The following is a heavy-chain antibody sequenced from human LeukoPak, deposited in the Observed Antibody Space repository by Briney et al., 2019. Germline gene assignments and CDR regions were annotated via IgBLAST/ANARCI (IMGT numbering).Heavy chain of an antibody. J-gene: IGHJ4*02. CDR3: ARDLQYGSGRYSDY. CDR1: GFTFDDYG. D-gene: IGHD3-10*01. V-gene: IGHV3-20*04. Sequence: GGSLRLSCAASGFTFDDYGMSWVRQAPGKGLEWVSGINWNGGSTGYADSVKGRFTISRDNAKNSLHLQMNSLRAEDTALYYCARDLQYGSGRYSDYWGQGTLVTVSS. CDR2: INWNGGST.